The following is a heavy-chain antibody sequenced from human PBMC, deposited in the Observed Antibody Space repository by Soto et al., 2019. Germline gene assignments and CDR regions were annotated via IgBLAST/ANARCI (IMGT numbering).Heavy chain of an antibody. J-gene: IGHJ4*02. CDR2: VSIGGST. D-gene: IGHD2-15*01. V-gene: IGHV3-23*01. CDR3: AKRRGAGGHFDY. Sequence: GGSLRLSCAASGFTFSSYAMGWVRQGPGKGLEWVAVVSIGGSTHYADSVRGRFTISRDNSKNTLSLQMNSLTVEDTAVYFCAKRRGAGGHFDYWGQGALVTVYS. CDR1: GFTFSSYA.